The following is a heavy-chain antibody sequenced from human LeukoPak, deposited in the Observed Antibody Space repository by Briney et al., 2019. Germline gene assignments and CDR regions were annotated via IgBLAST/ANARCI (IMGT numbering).Heavy chain of an antibody. Sequence: SETLSLTCAVYGGSFSGYYWSWIRQPPGKGLEWIGYIYYSGSTNYNPSLKSRVTISVDTSKNQFSLKLSSVTAADTAVYYCARRGGYSYGLDYWGQGTLVTVSS. CDR2: IYYSGST. D-gene: IGHD5-18*01. CDR3: ARRGGYSYGLDY. J-gene: IGHJ4*02. CDR1: GGSFSGYY. V-gene: IGHV4-59*08.